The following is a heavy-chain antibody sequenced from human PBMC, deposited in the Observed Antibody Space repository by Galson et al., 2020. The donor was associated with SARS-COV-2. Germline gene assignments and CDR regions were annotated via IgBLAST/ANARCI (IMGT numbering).Heavy chain of an antibody. CDR1: GFTFGNYD. V-gene: IGHV3-23*01. CDR3: AKDPGYSYGTYFDY. CDR2: VSRSGIGT. D-gene: IGHD5-18*01. J-gene: IGHJ4*02. Sequence: GGSLRLSCATSGFTFGNYDMSWVRQAPGKGLEWVSSVSRSGIGTFYADSVKGRFTISRDNSKNTLSLRLTRLRADDTAVYYCAKDPGYSYGTYFDYWGQGTLVTVSS.